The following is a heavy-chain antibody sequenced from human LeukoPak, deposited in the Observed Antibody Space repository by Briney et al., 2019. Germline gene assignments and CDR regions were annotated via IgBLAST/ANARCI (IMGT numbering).Heavy chain of an antibody. V-gene: IGHV3-64D*06. J-gene: IGHJ4*02. Sequence: PGGSLRLSCSASGFTFSTYAMHWVRQAPGKGLEYVSGISRNGGSTYYADSVKGRFTISRDNSKNTLYLQMSSLRAEDTALYYCVHQISGSTYWGQGTLVTVSS. CDR2: ISRNGGST. CDR3: VHQISGSTY. CDR1: GFTFSTYA. D-gene: IGHD5-12*01.